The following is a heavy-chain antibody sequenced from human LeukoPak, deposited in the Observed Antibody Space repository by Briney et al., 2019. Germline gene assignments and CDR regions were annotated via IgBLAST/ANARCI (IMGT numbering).Heavy chain of an antibody. V-gene: IGHV3-23*01. D-gene: IGHD4-17*01. Sequence: PGGSLRLSCAASGFTFSIYVMSWVRQAPGEGLEWVSTLSGRGGNSYYADSVKGRFTISRDNSKNTLYLQMNSLRAEDTAVYYCAKKTSEYGDASPPDYWGQGTLVTVSS. CDR3: AKKTSEYGDASPPDY. J-gene: IGHJ4*02. CDR2: LSGRGGNS. CDR1: GFTFSIYV.